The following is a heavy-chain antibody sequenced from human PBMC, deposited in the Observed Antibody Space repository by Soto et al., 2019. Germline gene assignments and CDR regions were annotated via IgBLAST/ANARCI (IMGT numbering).Heavy chain of an antibody. CDR3: ARSGWVITPRSLFDY. J-gene: IGHJ4*02. Sequence: PGGSLRLSCAASGFTFSAFWMSWVRQAPGKGLEWVANIKEDGSEKYYVDSVKGRFTISRDNAKNSLYLQVNSLRAEDTAVYYCARSGWVITPRSLFDYWGQGTLVTVSS. D-gene: IGHD2-21*01. V-gene: IGHV3-7*05. CDR2: IKEDGSEK. CDR1: GFTFSAFW.